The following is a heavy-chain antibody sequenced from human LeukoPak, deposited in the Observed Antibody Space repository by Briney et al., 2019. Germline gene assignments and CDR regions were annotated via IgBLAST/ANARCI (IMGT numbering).Heavy chain of an antibody. CDR2: FDPEDGET. CDR3: ARVICSGDSCYPPSAVDI. V-gene: IGHV1-24*01. Sequence: ASVKVSCKVSGYTLTELSMHWVRQAPGKGLEWMGGFDPEDGETIYAQKFQGRVTMTEDTSTDTAYMELSSLRSDDTAVYYCARVICSGDSCYPPSAVDIWGQGTMVTVSS. CDR1: GYTLTELS. J-gene: IGHJ3*02. D-gene: IGHD2-15*01.